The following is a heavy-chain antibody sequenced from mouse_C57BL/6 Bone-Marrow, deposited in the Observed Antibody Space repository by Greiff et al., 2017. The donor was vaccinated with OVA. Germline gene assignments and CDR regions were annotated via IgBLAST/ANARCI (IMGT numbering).Heavy chain of an antibody. D-gene: IGHD1-1*01. CDR1: GFNIKDDY. CDR2: IDPENGDT. CDR3: TTWDITTVVGYFDV. Sequence: VQLQQSGAELVRPGASVKLSCTASGFNIKDDYMHWVKQRPEQGLEWIGWIDPENGDTEYASKFQGKATITADTSSNTAYLQLSSLTSEDTAVYYCTTWDITTVVGYFDVWGTGTTVTVSS. J-gene: IGHJ1*03. V-gene: IGHV14-4*01.